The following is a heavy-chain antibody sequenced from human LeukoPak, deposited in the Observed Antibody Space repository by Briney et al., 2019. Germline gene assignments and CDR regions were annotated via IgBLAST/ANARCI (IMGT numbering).Heavy chain of an antibody. Sequence: SETLSLTCTVSGGSISSYYWSWIRQPPGKGLEWFGYIFYSGSTNYNPSLKSRVTISVDTSKSQFSLNLSSVTAADTAVYYCAREKSSGWYGGDFDYWGQGTLVTVSS. CDR3: AREKSSGWYGGDFDY. CDR1: GGSISSYY. CDR2: IFYSGST. D-gene: IGHD6-19*01. V-gene: IGHV4-59*01. J-gene: IGHJ4*02.